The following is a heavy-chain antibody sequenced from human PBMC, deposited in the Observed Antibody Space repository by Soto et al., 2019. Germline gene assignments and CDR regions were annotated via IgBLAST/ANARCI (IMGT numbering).Heavy chain of an antibody. Sequence: QVQLVQSGAEVMQPGASVKVSCKAFGYSLTTHHIHWVRQAPGQGLEWMGIINPSDGGTGYAQKFQGRVTMTRDTSTSTVFLELSGLESEDTAVYYCARVAFQSFDYWGQGTLVTVSS. CDR2: INPSDGGT. V-gene: IGHV1-46*01. D-gene: IGHD3-16*01. J-gene: IGHJ4*02. CDR1: GYSLTTHH. CDR3: ARVAFQSFDY.